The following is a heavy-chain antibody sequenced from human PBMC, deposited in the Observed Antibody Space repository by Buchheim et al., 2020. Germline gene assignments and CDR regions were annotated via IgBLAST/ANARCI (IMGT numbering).Heavy chain of an antibody. Sequence: EVQLVDSGGGLVQPGESLRLSCAASGFSFSGYAMSWVRQAPGKGLEWVSSISGSGATTFNADSVKGRFTLSRDNSKKMLYLQMNSLRAEDTAVYFCAKGSRGYTNYYFDYWGQGTL. CDR2: ISGSGATT. J-gene: IGHJ4*02. D-gene: IGHD4-11*01. CDR3: AKGSRGYTNYYFDY. CDR1: GFSFSGYA. V-gene: IGHV3-23*04.